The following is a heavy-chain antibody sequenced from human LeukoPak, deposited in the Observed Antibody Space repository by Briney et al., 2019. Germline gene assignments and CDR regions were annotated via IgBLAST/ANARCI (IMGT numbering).Heavy chain of an antibody. CDR1: GFTFSSYA. D-gene: IGHD3-22*01. Sequence: PGRSLRLSCAASGFTFSSYAMHWVRQAPGKGLEWVAVISYDGSNKYYADSVKGRFTISRDNSKNTLYLQMNSLRAEDTAVYYCAKSVLPTYDTLPIDYWGQGTLVTVSS. V-gene: IGHV3-30*18. CDR2: ISYDGSNK. CDR3: AKSVLPTYDTLPIDY. J-gene: IGHJ4*02.